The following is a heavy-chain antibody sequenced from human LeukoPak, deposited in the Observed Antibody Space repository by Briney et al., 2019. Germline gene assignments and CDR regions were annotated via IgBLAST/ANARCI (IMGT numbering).Heavy chain of an antibody. CDR3: ARHLYPGGGSYFFGFDY. CDR2: VYSSGST. Sequence: SETLSLTCTVSGGSISTYYWSWIRQSPGKGLEWIGYVYSSGSTNYNPSLRSRVTISLDTSKNQFSLKLSSVTAADTAVYYRARHLYPGGGSYFFGFDYWGQGILVTVSS. J-gene: IGHJ4*02. CDR1: GGSISTYY. V-gene: IGHV4-59*08. D-gene: IGHD1-26*01.